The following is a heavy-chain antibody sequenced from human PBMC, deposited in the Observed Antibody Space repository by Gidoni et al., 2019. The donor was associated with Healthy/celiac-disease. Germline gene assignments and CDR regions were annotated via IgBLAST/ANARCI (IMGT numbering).Heavy chain of an antibody. V-gene: IGHV4-38-2*02. CDR1: GYSISSGYY. Sequence: QVQLQESGPGLVKPSETLSLTCAVSGYSISSGYYWGWIRQPPGKGLEWIGSIYHSGSTYYNPSLKSRVTISVDTSKNQFSLKLSSVTAADTAVYYCARDEYDYIWGSYRWEFDYWGQGTLVTVSS. CDR3: ARDEYDYIWGSYRWEFDY. CDR2: IYHSGST. D-gene: IGHD3-16*02. J-gene: IGHJ4*02.